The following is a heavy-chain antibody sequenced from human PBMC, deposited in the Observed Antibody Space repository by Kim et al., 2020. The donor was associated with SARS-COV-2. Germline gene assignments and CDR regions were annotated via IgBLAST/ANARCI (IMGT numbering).Heavy chain of an antibody. CDR1: GFSLSTSGMC. Sequence: SGPTLVNPPQTLTLTCTFSGFSLSTSGMCVSWIRQSPGKALEWLARIDWDDDKYYNKSLKTRLTISKDTAKNQVVLIMTNMDPVDTATYYCARLRGTGTTRAQSYRYYMDVCGKGTMVTVSS. V-gene: IGHV2-70*11. CDR2: IDWDDDK. D-gene: IGHD1-7*01. J-gene: IGHJ6*03. CDR3: ARLRGTGTTRAQSYRYYMDV.